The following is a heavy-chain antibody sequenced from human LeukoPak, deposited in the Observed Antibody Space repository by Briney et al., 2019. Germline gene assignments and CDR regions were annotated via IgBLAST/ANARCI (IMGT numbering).Heavy chain of an antibody. V-gene: IGHV1-2*02. CDR1: GYTLTDYY. Sequence: ASVKVSCKASGYTLTDYYMHWVRQAPGQGLEWMGWINPNSGGTDYTQKFQGRVTMTRDTSISTAYMGLSSLRSDDTAVYYCARGRYCSSTICSDFDYWGQGTLVTVSS. D-gene: IGHD2-2*01. CDR2: INPNSGGT. J-gene: IGHJ4*02. CDR3: ARGRYCSSTICSDFDY.